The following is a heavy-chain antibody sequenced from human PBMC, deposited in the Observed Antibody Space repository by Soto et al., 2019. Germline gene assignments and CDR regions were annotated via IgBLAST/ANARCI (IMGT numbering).Heavy chain of an antibody. Sequence: ASVKVSCKASGYTFTSYAMHWVRQAPGQRLEWMGWINAGNGNTKYSQKFQGRVTITRDTSASTAYMELSSLRSEDTAVYYCASPREYCSGGSCYSDYYYYMDVWGKGTTVTVS. CDR2: INAGNGNT. CDR1: GYTFTSYA. CDR3: ASPREYCSGGSCYSDYYYYMDV. V-gene: IGHV1-3*01. J-gene: IGHJ6*03. D-gene: IGHD2-15*01.